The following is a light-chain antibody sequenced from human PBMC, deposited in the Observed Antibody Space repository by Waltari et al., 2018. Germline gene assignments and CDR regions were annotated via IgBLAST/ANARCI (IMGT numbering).Light chain of an antibody. Sequence: TQDPAVSVAVGRTVRLTCPGDSLRIYHASWYQQRPGQAPKLLIYDQNARPSGVPGRFSGSISDNTASLTITGAQAEDEAYYYCHSRDVSGVGGTFGGGTKLTVL. CDR1: SLRIYH. CDR2: DQN. V-gene: IGLV3-19*01. J-gene: IGLJ2*01. CDR3: HSRDVSGVGGT.